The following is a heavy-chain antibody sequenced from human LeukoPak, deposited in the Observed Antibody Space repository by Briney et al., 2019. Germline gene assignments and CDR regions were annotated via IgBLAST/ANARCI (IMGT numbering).Heavy chain of an antibody. V-gene: IGHV3-7*01. CDR2: IKEDGSEK. CDR3: VKSPFDY. Sequence: GSLRLSCAASGFTLSCCWMTWVRQAPGKGLEWVATIKEDGSEKKYVDSVKGRFTISRDNAKNSLYLQMNNLRAEDTAVYYCVKSPFDYWGQGTLVTVSS. CDR1: GFTLSCCW. J-gene: IGHJ4*02.